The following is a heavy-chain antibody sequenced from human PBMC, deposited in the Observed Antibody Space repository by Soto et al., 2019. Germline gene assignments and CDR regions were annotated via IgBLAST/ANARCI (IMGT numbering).Heavy chain of an antibody. J-gene: IGHJ5*02. CDR3: VRGGSNYAS. CDR2: IKPDESEK. V-gene: IGHV3-7*01. D-gene: IGHD4-4*01. Sequence: EVQLVESGGGLVQPGGSLRLSCTASGFTFSDSWMTWVRQAPGKGLEWVARIKPDESEKKYADSVKRRFSISRDNAKNSMYLQMDSLRGDDTAVYYCVRGGSNYASWGQGTLVTVSS. CDR1: GFTFSDSW.